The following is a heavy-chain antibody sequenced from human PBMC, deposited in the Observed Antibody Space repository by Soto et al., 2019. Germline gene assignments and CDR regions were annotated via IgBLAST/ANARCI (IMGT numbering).Heavy chain of an antibody. CDR2: ISSSSSYI. D-gene: IGHD2-2*01. CDR3: ASYKKGYCSSTSCYSLRSMDV. V-gene: IGHV3-21*01. Sequence: GGSLRLSCAASGFTFSSYSMNWVRQAPGKGLEWVSSISSSSSYIYYADSVKGRFTISRDNAKNSLYLQMNSLRAEDTAVYYCASYKKGYCSSTSCYSLRSMDVWGQGTTVTVSS. J-gene: IGHJ6*02. CDR1: GFTFSSYS.